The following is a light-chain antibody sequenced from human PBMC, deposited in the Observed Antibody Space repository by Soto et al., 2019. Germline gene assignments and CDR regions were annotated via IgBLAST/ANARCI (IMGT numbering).Light chain of an antibody. J-gene: IGLJ1*01. CDR3: SSYTSISTYV. CDR1: SSDVGGYDF. CDR2: DVS. V-gene: IGLV2-14*03. Sequence: QSVLTQPASVSGSPGQSITISCTGTSSDVGGYDFVSWYQHHPGKAPGLMIYDVSHRPSGVSDRFSASKSGNTASLTISGLLAEDEADYYCSSYTSISTYVFGTGTKLTVL.